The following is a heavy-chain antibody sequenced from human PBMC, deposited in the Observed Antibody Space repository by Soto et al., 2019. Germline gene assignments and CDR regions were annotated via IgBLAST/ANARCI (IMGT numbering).Heavy chain of an antibody. Sequence: SETLSLTCTVSGGSISSGDYYWSWIRQPPGKGLERIGYIYYSGSTHYHPSLKSRVTISVDTSKNQFSLKLSSVTAADTAVYYCARAALTGYSQTFDYWGQGTLVTVSS. CDR3: ARAALTGYSQTFDY. D-gene: IGHD3-9*01. CDR1: GGSISSGDYY. CDR2: IYYSGST. V-gene: IGHV4-30-4*01. J-gene: IGHJ4*02.